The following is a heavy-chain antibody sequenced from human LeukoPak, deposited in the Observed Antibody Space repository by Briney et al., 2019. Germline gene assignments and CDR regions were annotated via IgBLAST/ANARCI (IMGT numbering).Heavy chain of an antibody. CDR1: GFTFSSYG. CDR2: IWYDGSNK. CDR3: ARVVWGDYYFDY. Sequence: GGSLRLSCAASGFTFSSYGMHWVRQAPGKGLEWVAVIWYDGSNKYYADSVKGRFTISSDNTKNTLYLQMNSLSAEDTAVYYCARVVWGDYYFDYWGQGTLVTVSS. V-gene: IGHV3-33*01. J-gene: IGHJ4*02. D-gene: IGHD7-27*01.